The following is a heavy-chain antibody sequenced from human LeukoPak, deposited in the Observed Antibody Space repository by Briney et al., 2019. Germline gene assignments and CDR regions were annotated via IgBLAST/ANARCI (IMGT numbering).Heavy chain of an antibody. CDR2: IYSGGST. Sequence: GGSLRLSCAASGFTVSSNEMSWVRQAPGKGLEWVSVIYSGGSTYYADSVKGRFTISRVNSKNTLYLQMNSLRAEDTAVYYCARGDYYDSSGYLNYWGQGTLVTVSS. CDR1: GFTVSSNE. J-gene: IGHJ4*02. D-gene: IGHD3-22*01. CDR3: ARGDYYDSSGYLNY. V-gene: IGHV3-66*01.